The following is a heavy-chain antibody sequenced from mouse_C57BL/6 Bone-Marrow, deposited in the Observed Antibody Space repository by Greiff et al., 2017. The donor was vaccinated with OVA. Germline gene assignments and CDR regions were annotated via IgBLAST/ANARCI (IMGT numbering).Heavy chain of an antibody. D-gene: IGHD1-1*01. V-gene: IGHV1-69*01. CDR1: GYTFTSYW. CDR2: IDPSDSYT. J-gene: IGHJ3*01. CDR3: ARGAYVSSGWFAY. Sequence: QVQLQQPGAELVMPGASVKLSCKASGYTFTSYWMHWVKQRPGQGLEWIGEIDPSDSYTNYNQKFKGKSTLTVDKSSSTAYMQLSSLTSEDSAVYYCARGAYVSSGWFAYWGQGTLVTVSA.